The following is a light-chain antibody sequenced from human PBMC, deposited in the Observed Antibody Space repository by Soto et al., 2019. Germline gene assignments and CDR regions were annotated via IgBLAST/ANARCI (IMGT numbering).Light chain of an antibody. CDR2: DAS. J-gene: IGKJ4*01. Sequence: DIQMTQSPSSLSASVGDRVTITCQASQDISNYFNWYQQKPGKAPKLLIYDASNLETGVPSRFSGSGSGTDFTFTISSLQPEDIATYYCQQYDNLPVFGGGTKVDIK. CDR3: QQYDNLPV. CDR1: QDISNY. V-gene: IGKV1-33*01.